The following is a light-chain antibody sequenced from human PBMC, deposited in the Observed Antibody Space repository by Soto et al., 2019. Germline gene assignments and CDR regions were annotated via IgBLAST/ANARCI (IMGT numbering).Light chain of an antibody. CDR1: QGISEY. V-gene: IGKV1-27*01. CDR2: GAS. Sequence: DIQMAQSPSSLSASIGDRVTITCRASQGISEYLAWYQQRPGNAPNLLIYGASILQSGVPSRFSGSGSGTHFTLTTSSLQPEDEANYDGDNYNRIPRTFGQGTTVEIK. J-gene: IGKJ1*01. CDR3: DNYNRIPRT.